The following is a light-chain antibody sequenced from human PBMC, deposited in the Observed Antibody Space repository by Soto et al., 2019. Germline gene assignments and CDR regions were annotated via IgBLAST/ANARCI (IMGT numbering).Light chain of an antibody. CDR1: SSDVGGYNY. CDR2: GVS. J-gene: IGLJ3*02. V-gene: IGLV2-14*01. CDR3: SSYSSSSTRV. Sequence: QSVLTQPASVSGSPGQSIAISCTGTSSDVGGYNYVSWYQQHPGKVHKLMIYGVSNRPSGVSNRFSGSKSGNTASLTISGLQAEDEADYYCSSYSSSSTRVFGGGTKLTVL.